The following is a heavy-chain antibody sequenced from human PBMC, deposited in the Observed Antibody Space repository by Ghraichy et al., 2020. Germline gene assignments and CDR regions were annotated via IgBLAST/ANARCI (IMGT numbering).Heavy chain of an antibody. J-gene: IGHJ4*02. Sequence: GGSLRLSCAASGFTFSSYWMSWVRQAPGKGLEWVTNIKQEGTETYYVDSVKGRFTISRDNAKNSLYLQLNSLGAEDTAVYYCARVWRNFDWSPHYFDYWGQGTLVTVSS. D-gene: IGHD3-9*01. CDR2: IKQEGTET. CDR3: ARVWRNFDWSPHYFDY. V-gene: IGHV3-7*01. CDR1: GFTFSSYW.